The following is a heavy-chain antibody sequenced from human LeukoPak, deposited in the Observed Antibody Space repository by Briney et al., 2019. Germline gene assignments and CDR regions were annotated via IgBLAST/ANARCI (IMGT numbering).Heavy chain of an antibody. Sequence: PGGSLRLSCAASGFTFSSYAMHWVRQAPGKGLEWVAVISDDGSNKYYADSVKGRFTISRDNSKNTLYLQMNSLRPEDTAVYYCARERAYNWFDPWGQGTLVTVSS. CDR1: GFTFSSYA. CDR3: ARERAYNWFDP. V-gene: IGHV3-30*01. CDR2: ISDDGSNK. J-gene: IGHJ5*02.